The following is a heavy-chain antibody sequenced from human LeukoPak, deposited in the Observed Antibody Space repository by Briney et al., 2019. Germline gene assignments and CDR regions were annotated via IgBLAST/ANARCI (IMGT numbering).Heavy chain of an antibody. CDR3: ARRGVDIVATIREIDY. V-gene: IGHV4-34*01. CDR2: IYHSGST. CDR1: GGSISSYY. Sequence: SETLSLTCTVSGGSISSYYWSWIRQPPGKGLEWIGEIYHSGSTNYNPSLKSRVTISVDKSKNQFSLKLSSVTAADTAVYYCARRGVDIVATIREIDYWGQGTLVTVSS. D-gene: IGHD5-12*01. J-gene: IGHJ4*02.